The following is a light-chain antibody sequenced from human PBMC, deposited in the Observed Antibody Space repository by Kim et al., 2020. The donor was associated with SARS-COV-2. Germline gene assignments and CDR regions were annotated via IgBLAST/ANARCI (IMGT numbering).Light chain of an antibody. Sequence: DIQMTQSPSSLSASVGDRVTITCRACQGISKDLAWYQQKPGNAPKLLIFAASALQSGVPTRFSGSGSGTDFTLTISSLQPEDVATYYCQKYNGAPWTFGQGTKLEI. CDR2: AAS. J-gene: IGKJ1*01. CDR3: QKYNGAPWT. CDR1: QGISKD. V-gene: IGKV1-27*01.